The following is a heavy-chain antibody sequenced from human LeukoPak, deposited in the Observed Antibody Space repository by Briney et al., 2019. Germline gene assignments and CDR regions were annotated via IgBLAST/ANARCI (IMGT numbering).Heavy chain of an antibody. V-gene: IGHV3-11*01. CDR2: ISSSGSTI. Sequence: GGSLRLSCAASGFTFSDYYMSWIRQAPGKGLEWVSYISSSGSTIYYADSVKGRFTISRDNAKNPLYLQMNSLRAEDTAVYYCARGHYDFWSGSPENYYFDYWGQGTLVTVSS. CDR3: ARGHYDFWSGSPENYYFDY. J-gene: IGHJ4*02. D-gene: IGHD3-3*01. CDR1: GFTFSDYY.